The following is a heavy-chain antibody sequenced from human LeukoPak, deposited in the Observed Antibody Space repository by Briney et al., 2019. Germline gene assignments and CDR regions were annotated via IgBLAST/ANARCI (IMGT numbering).Heavy chain of an antibody. CDR1: GFTFSSYS. Sequence: GGSLRLSCAASGFTFSSYSMDWVRQAPGKGLEWVSYISSSSSTIYYADSVKGRFTISRDNAKNSLYLQMNSLRAEDTAVYYCARDRYSSSWNDAFDIWGQGTMVTVSS. CDR3: ARDRYSSSWNDAFDI. CDR2: ISSSSSTI. J-gene: IGHJ3*02. V-gene: IGHV3-48*01. D-gene: IGHD6-13*01.